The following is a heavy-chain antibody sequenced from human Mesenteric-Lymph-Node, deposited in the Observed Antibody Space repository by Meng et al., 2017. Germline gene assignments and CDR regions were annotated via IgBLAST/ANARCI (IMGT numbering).Heavy chain of an antibody. CDR3: ARPLRTNSRHSFDT. D-gene: IGHD6-13*01. CDR2: INSDGSST. CDR1: GFTFSSYW. Sequence: GESLKISCAASGFTFSSYWMHWVRQAPGKGMVWVSRINSDGSSTSYADSVKGRFTISRDNAENTLYLQMNSLRAEDTAVYYCARPLRTNSRHSFDTWGQGTLVTVSS. V-gene: IGHV3-74*01. J-gene: IGHJ5*02.